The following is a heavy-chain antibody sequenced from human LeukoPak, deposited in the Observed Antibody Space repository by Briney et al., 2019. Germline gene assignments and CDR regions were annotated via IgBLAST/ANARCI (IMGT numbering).Heavy chain of an antibody. CDR3: ARSSPFREPTAPFDI. D-gene: IGHD1-26*01. CDR1: GGSISSYY. CDR2: IYYSGST. V-gene: IGHV4-59*01. J-gene: IGHJ3*02. Sequence: SETLSLTCTVSGGSISSYYWSWIRQPPGEGLEWIGYIYYSGSTNYNPSLKSRVTISVDTSKNQFSLKLSSVTAADTAVYYCARSSPFREPTAPFDIWGQGTMVTVSS.